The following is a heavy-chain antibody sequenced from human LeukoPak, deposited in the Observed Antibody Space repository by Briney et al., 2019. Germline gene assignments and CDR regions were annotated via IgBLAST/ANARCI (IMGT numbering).Heavy chain of an antibody. D-gene: IGHD6-13*01. CDR3: ARAGSSWDYNWFDP. CDR2: ISGSGGST. CDR1: GFTFSSYA. V-gene: IGHV3-23*01. J-gene: IGHJ5*02. Sequence: GGSLRLSCAASGFTFSSYAMSWVRQAPGKGLEWVSAISGSGGSTYYADSVKGRFTISRDNSKNTLYLQMNSLRAEDTAVYYCARAGSSWDYNWFDPWGQGTLVTVSS.